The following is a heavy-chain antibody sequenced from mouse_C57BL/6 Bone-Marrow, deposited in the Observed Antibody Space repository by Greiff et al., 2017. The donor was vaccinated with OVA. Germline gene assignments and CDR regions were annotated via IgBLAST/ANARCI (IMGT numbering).Heavy chain of an antibody. CDR1: GFNIKDDY. CDR3: TSYGNFDY. J-gene: IGHJ2*01. CDR2: IDPENGDT. Sequence: VQLQQSGAELVRPGASVKLSCTASGFNIKDDYMHWVKQRPEQGLEWIGWIDPENGDTEYASKFQGQATITADTSSTPAYLQLISLTSEDTAVYYCTSYGNFDYWGQGTTLTVSS. V-gene: IGHV14-4*01. D-gene: IGHD2-1*01.